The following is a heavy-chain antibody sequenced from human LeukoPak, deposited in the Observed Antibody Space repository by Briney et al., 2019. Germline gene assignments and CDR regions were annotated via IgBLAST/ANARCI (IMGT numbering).Heavy chain of an antibody. CDR2: INGEGSRI. J-gene: IGHJ6*02. CDR1: GFNLRAYW. V-gene: IGHV3-74*01. Sequence: GGSLRLACAVTGFNLRAYWIHWVRHSPGRGLEWVARINGEGSRISYADSVRGRFTISRDNAKNTAYLQINSLRAEDTALYYCARDPCYYYYGMDVWGQGTTVLVSS. CDR3: ARDPCYYYYGMDV.